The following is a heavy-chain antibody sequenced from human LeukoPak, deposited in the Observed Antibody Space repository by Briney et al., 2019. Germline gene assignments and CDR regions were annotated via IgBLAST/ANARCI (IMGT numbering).Heavy chain of an antibody. CDR3: ARDGSSWFLDAFDI. D-gene: IGHD6-13*01. Sequence: SETLSLTCTVSGGSISSYYWSWIRQPPGKGLEWIGCIYYSGSTNYNPSLKSRVTISVDTSKNQFSLKLSSVTAADTAVYYCARDGSSWFLDAFDIWGQGTMVTVSS. CDR2: IYYSGST. J-gene: IGHJ3*02. V-gene: IGHV4-59*01. CDR1: GGSISSYY.